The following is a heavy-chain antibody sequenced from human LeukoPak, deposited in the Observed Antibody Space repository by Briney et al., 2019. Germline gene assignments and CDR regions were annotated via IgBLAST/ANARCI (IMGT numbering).Heavy chain of an antibody. CDR1: GGSISSGSYY. V-gene: IGHV4-61*02. CDR2: FYTSGST. CDR3: ARGWSVVGIVAITSTDAFDI. J-gene: IGHJ3*02. Sequence: SETLSLTCTVSGGSISSGSYYWSWVRQPAGKGLEWIGRFYTSGSTNYNPSLKSRVTISVDTSKNQFSLKLSSVTAADTAVYYCARGWSVVGIVAITSTDAFDIWGQGTMVTVSS. D-gene: IGHD5-12*01.